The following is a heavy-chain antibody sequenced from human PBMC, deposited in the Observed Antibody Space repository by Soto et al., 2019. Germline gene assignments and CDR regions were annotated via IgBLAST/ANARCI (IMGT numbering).Heavy chain of an antibody. CDR1: GISFSDAW. CDR2: IKRQTEGGTT. CDR3: TTDPPAGSRAIDY. J-gene: IGHJ4*02. Sequence: EVQLVESGGGLVKPGVSLRLSCVGSGISFSDAWMSWVRQAPGRGLEWVGRIKRQTEGGTTDYPASVKGRFIISRDESENTLYLQMTSLKTEDTAMYYCTTDPPAGSRAIDYWGQGTQVTVSS. V-gene: IGHV3-15*01.